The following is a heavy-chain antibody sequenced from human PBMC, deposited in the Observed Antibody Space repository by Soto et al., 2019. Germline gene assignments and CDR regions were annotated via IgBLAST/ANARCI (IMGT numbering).Heavy chain of an antibody. J-gene: IGHJ3*02. Sequence: GGSLRLSCAASGFAFSSHPMSWVRQAPERGLEWVSGISDSGGLTYNADSVKGRFTISRDNSKNTLYLQMNSLRAEDTALYYCARRAFGSSRSFDIWGQGTMVAVSS. CDR1: GFAFSSHP. D-gene: IGHD6-6*01. CDR3: ARRAFGSSRSFDI. CDR2: ISDSGGLT. V-gene: IGHV3-23*01.